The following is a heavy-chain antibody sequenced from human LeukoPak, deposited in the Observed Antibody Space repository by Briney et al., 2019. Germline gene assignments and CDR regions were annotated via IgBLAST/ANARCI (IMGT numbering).Heavy chain of an antibody. CDR2: ISGSGSST. D-gene: IGHD2-15*01. V-gene: IGHV3-23*01. CDR3: ACSGYCSGGNCYLRYWYFDL. J-gene: IGHJ2*01. CDR1: GFTFSSYA. Sequence: GGSLRLSCAASGFTFSSYAMSWVRQAPGKGLEWVSAISGSGSSTYYADSVKGRFTISRDNSKNTLYLQINSLRAEDTAVYYCACSGYCSGGNCYLRYWYFDLWGRGTLVTVSS.